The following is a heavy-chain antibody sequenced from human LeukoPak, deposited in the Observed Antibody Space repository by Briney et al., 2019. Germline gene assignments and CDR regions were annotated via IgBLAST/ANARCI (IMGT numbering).Heavy chain of an antibody. V-gene: IGHV4-34*01. CDR3: ARDIVGATVDDAFDI. Sequence: NPSETLSLTCGVHGGSFSGYHWSWIRQRPGKGLEWIGDINHSGSTHYSPSLKSRVTISVDTSNNQFSLKLHSVTAADTAVYYCARDIVGATVDDAFDIWGQGTMVTVSS. CDR1: GGSFSGYH. J-gene: IGHJ3*02. D-gene: IGHD1-26*01. CDR2: INHSGST.